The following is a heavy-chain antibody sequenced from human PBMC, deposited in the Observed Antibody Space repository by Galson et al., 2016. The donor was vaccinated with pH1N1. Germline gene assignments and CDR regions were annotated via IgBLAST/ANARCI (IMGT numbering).Heavy chain of an antibody. CDR2: VNPGGSTI. CDR3: ARQYDFGDYRGDAFDI. CDR1: GYSFTSQW. Sequence: QSGAEVKKPGESLKISCKASGYSFTSQWIAWVRQVPGKGLEWVGVVNPGGSTIRYSPPFQGQVTISSDKSINIAYRQWISLRASDTATYYCARQYDFGDYRGDAFDIWGQGTVVIVSS. V-gene: IGHV5-51*03. J-gene: IGHJ3*02. D-gene: IGHD4-17*01.